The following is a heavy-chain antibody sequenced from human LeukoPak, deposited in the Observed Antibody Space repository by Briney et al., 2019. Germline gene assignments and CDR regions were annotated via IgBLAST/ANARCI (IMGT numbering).Heavy chain of an antibody. V-gene: IGHV4-34*01. CDR1: GGSFSGYY. Sequence: SETLSLTCAVYGGSFSGYYWSRIRQPPGKGLEWIGEINHSGSTNYNPSLKSRVTISVDTSKNQFSLKLSSVTAADTAVYYCAREIVVVVAATLDAFDIWGQGTMVTVSS. J-gene: IGHJ3*02. CDR2: INHSGST. CDR3: AREIVVVVAATLDAFDI. D-gene: IGHD2-15*01.